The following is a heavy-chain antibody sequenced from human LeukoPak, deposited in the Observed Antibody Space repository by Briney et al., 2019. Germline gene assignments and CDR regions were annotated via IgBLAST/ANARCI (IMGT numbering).Heavy chain of an antibody. CDR2: IYYSGST. J-gene: IGHJ4*02. Sequence: SETLSLTCTVSGGSISSSSYYWGWIRQPPGKGLEWIGSIYYSGSTNYNPSLKSRVTISVDTSKNQFSLKLSSVTAADTAVYYCARGLPAYYGSGSYYIYWGQGTLVTVSS. CDR3: ARGLPAYYGSGSYYIY. V-gene: IGHV4-39*07. D-gene: IGHD3-10*01. CDR1: GGSISSSSYY.